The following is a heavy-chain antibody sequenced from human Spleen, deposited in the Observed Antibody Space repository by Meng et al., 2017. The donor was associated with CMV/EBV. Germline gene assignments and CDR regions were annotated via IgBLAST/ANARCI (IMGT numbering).Heavy chain of an antibody. Sequence: QVQLQLWGAGLLKPSETLSLTCAVYGGSFSGYYWSWIRQPPGKGLEWIGEINHSGSTNYNPSLKSRVTISVDTSKNQFSLKLSSVTAADTAVYYCARAGDDYSDSGWFDPWGQGTLVTVSS. CDR2: INHSGST. V-gene: IGHV4-34*01. J-gene: IGHJ5*02. CDR1: GGSFSGYY. D-gene: IGHD5-24*01. CDR3: ARAGDDYSDSGWFDP.